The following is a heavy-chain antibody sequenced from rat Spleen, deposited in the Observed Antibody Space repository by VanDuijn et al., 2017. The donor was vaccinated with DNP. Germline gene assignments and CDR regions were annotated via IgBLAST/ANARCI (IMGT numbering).Heavy chain of an antibody. CDR3: TRALGPAIGGY. V-gene: IGHV3-3*01. D-gene: IGHD1-2*01. Sequence: EVQLQESGPGLVRPSQSLSLTCSVTGYSITSSYRWNWIRKFPGNKLEWMGYINTAGSTKYNPSLKSRISITRDTSENQFFLHLNSVTTEDTATYYCTRALGPAIGGYWGQGTLVTVSS. CDR1: GYSITSSYR. J-gene: IGHJ3*01. CDR2: INTAGST.